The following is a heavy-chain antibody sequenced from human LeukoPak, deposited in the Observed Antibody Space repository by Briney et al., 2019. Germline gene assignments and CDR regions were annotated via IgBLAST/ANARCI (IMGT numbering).Heavy chain of an antibody. CDR1: DGSVSSYY. Sequence: SETLSLTCTVSDGSVSSYYWSWIRQPPGKGLEWIGYIHYSGSTNYNPSLKSRVIMSVDMSKNQLYLRISSVTAADTAVYYCARHFNWGKTTGGNHWFDPWGQGTLVTVSS. D-gene: IGHD7-27*01. V-gene: IGHV4-59*08. CDR2: IHYSGST. J-gene: IGHJ5*02. CDR3: ARHFNWGKTTGGNHWFDP.